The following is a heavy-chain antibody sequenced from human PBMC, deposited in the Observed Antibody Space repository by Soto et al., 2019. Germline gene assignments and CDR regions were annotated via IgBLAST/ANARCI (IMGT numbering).Heavy chain of an antibody. D-gene: IGHD3-22*01. V-gene: IGHV4-31*03. J-gene: IGHJ4*02. CDR3: AGDGGGGYYFDSSGYLDY. Sequence: QVQLQESGPGLVKPSQTLSLTCTVSGDSISSGGYCWSWIRQHPGKGLEWIGYISNSGNTYYNPFLKGRGTISVAPWGNQFSLKLTSVTSGDTGVYFCAGDGGGGYYFDSSGYLDYWGQGTLVTVSS. CDR2: ISNSGNT. CDR1: GDSISSGGYC.